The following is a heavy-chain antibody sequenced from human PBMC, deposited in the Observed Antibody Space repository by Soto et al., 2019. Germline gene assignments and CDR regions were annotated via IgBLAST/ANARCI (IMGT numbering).Heavy chain of an antibody. V-gene: IGHV3-30-3*01. CDR3: ATDPVAVTGSFIDS. Sequence: PRLSCAASGFTFSAYAFHWVRQAPGKGLEWLSVISYDGRETHYADSVEGRFIISRDSSKKTAYLQMNSLRGDDTAVYFCATDPVAVTGSFIDSWGQGTLVTVSS. CDR2: ISYDGRET. D-gene: IGHD2-21*02. CDR1: GFTFSAYA. J-gene: IGHJ4*02.